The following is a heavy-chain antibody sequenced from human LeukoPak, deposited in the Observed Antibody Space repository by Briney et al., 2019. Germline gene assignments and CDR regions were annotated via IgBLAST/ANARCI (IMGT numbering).Heavy chain of an antibody. CDR3: ARANLDYYYGMDV. J-gene: IGHJ6*04. CDR2: IYYSGST. CDR1: GGSISSYH. Sequence: PSETLSLTCTVSGGSISSYHWSWIRQPPGKGLEWIGYIYYSGSTNYNPSLKSRVTISVDTSKNQFSLKLSSVTAADTAVYYCARANLDYYYGMDVWGKGTTVTVSP. V-gene: IGHV4-59*01.